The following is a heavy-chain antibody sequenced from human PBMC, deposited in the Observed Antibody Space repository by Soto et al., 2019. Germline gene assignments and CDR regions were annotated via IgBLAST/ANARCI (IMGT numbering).Heavy chain of an antibody. D-gene: IGHD3-22*01. CDR2: ISSSGSTI. J-gene: IGHJ6*02. CDR3: ARAGYYDSSGQTYYYYGMDV. V-gene: IGHV3-48*03. CDR1: GFTFSSYE. Sequence: PGGSLRLSCAASGFTFSSYEMNWVRQAPGKGLEWVSYISSSGSTIYYADSVKGRFTISRDNAKNSLYLQMNSLRAEDTAVYYCARAGYYDSSGQTYYYYGMDVWGQGTTVTVSS.